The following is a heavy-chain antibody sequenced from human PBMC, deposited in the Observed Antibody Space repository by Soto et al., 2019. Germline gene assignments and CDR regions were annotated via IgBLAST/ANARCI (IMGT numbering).Heavy chain of an antibody. Sequence: ASVKVSCKASGYTFTSCYMHWVRQAPGQGLEWMGIINPSGGSTSYAQKFQGRVTMTRDTSTSTVYMELSSLRSEDTAVYYCARGRIAAPRHSWFDPWGQGTLVTVSS. CDR1: GYTFTSCY. J-gene: IGHJ5*02. CDR3: ARGRIAAPRHSWFDP. V-gene: IGHV1-46*01. CDR2: INPSGGST. D-gene: IGHD6-6*01.